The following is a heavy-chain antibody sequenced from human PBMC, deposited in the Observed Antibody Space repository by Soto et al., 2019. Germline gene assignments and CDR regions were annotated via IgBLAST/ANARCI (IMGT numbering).Heavy chain of an antibody. V-gene: IGHV4-59*01. J-gene: IGHJ4*02. CDR1: GGSISSYY. Sequence: SETLSLTCTVSGGSISSYYWSWIRQPPGKGLEWIGYIYYSGSTNYNPSLKSRVTISVDTSKNQFSLKLSSVTAADTAVYYCARVAAAAPLTAIDYWGQGTLVTVS. CDR2: IYYSGST. CDR3: ARVAAAAPLTAIDY. D-gene: IGHD6-13*01.